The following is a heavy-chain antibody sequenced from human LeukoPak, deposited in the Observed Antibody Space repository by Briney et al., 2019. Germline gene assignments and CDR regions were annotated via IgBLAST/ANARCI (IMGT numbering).Heavy chain of an antibody. CDR1: GFTFDSYA. CDR2: VSRFGGTT. D-gene: IGHD6-13*01. V-gene: IGHV3-23*01. CDR3: VKHVGSRWSNNRFDP. Sequence: PGGSLRLSCAASGFTFDSYAMSWVRQAPGKGLEWVSAVSRFGGTTYYADSAKGRFTISRDNSNNTVYLQMNSLRVEDTALYYCVKHVGSRWSNNRFDPWGQGTLATVS. J-gene: IGHJ5*02.